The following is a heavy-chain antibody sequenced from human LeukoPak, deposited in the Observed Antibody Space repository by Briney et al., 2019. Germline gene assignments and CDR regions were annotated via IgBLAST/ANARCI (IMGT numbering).Heavy chain of an antibody. CDR1: GGSSSGYY. CDR3: ARGPGGYRYYYGSGSPLDY. J-gene: IGHJ4*02. CDR2: SNHSGST. D-gene: IGHD3-10*01. V-gene: IGHV4-34*01. Sequence: SETLSLTCAVYGGSSSGYYWSWIRQPPGKGLEWIGESNHSGSTNYNPSLKSRVTISVDTSKNQFSLKLSSVTAADTAVYYCARGPGGYRYYYGSGSPLDYWGQGTLVTVSS.